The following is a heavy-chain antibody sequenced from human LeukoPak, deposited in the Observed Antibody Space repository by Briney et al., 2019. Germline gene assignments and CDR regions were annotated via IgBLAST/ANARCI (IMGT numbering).Heavy chain of an antibody. CDR2: VSPDGNSK. Sequence: GGSLRLSCSASGFTLSHYPAMHWVRQAPGKGLEWVAAVSPDGNSKYYADSVKGRFTISRDISKNGLNLEMNSLRPEDTAMYYCTRGTYSRGRCDFFDIWTQGTMVTVSS. V-gene: IGHV3-30-3*01. D-gene: IGHD6-19*01. CDR3: TRGTYSRGRCDFFDI. J-gene: IGHJ3*02. CDR1: GFTLSHYPA.